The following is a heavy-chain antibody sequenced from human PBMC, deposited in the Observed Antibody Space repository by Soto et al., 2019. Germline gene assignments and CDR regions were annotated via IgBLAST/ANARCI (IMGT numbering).Heavy chain of an antibody. Sequence: PSETLSLTCAVYGGSFSGYYWSWIRQPPGKGLEWIGEINHSGSTNYNPSLKSRVTISVDTSKNQFSLKLSSVTAADTAVYYCARGRRTTGTTYWFDPWGQGTLVTVSS. CDR2: INHSGST. CDR1: GGSFSGYY. CDR3: ARGRRTTGTTYWFDP. V-gene: IGHV4-34*01. J-gene: IGHJ5*02. D-gene: IGHD1-1*01.